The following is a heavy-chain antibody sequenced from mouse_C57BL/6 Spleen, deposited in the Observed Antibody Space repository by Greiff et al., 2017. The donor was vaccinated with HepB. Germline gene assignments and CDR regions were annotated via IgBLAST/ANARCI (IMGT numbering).Heavy chain of an antibody. CDR2: IDPANGNT. D-gene: IGHD1-1*01. J-gene: IGHJ1*03. CDR3: ARSDYYGSSYEYFDV. V-gene: IGHV14-3*01. CDR1: GFNIKNTY. Sequence: EVQLVESVAELVRPGASVKLSCTASGFNIKNTYMHWVKQRPEQGLEWIGRIDPANGNTKYAPKFQGKATITADTSSNTAYLQLSSLTSEDTAIYYCARSDYYGSSYEYFDVWGTGTTVTVSS.